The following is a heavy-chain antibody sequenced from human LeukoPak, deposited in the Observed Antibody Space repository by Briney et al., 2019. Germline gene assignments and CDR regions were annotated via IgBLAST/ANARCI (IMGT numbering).Heavy chain of an antibody. CDR3: AREYYYGSGTFDY. CDR2: ISYDGSNK. V-gene: IGHV3-30-3*01. CDR1: GFTFSSYA. J-gene: IGHJ4*02. Sequence: GGCLRLSCAASGFTFSSYAMHWVRQAPGKGLEWVAVISYDGSNKYYADSVKGRFTISRDNSKNTLYLQMNSLRAEDTAVYYCAREYYYGSGTFDYWGQGTLVTVSS. D-gene: IGHD3-10*01.